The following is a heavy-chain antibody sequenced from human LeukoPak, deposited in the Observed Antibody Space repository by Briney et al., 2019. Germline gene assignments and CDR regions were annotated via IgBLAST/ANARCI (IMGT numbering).Heavy chain of an antibody. CDR3: ARRYYDSSGPFDY. CDR2: INPNSGGT. J-gene: IGHJ4*02. D-gene: IGHD3-22*01. CDR1: GYTFTGYY. V-gene: IGHV1-2*02. Sequence: ASVKVSCKASGYTFTGYYMHWVRQAPGQGLERMGWINPNSGGTNYAQKFQGRVTMTRDTSISTAYMELSRLRSDDTAVYYCARRYYDSSGPFDYWGQGTLVTVSS.